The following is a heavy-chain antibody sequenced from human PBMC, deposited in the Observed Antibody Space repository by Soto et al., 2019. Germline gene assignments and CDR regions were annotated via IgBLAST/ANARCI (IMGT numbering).Heavy chain of an antibody. CDR1: GYTFTDYH. V-gene: IGHV1-2*02. CDR3: AREGGSETLQPSYNWFDT. J-gene: IGHJ5*02. CDR2: INANNGGA. D-gene: IGHD6-25*01. Sequence: ASVKVSCKASGYTFTDYHIHWVRQAPGQGLEFMGWINANNGGAGSAQQFQGRVTVTRDTSITTVYMELSNLRSDDTAVYYCAREGGSETLQPSYNWFDTWGQGTLVTVS.